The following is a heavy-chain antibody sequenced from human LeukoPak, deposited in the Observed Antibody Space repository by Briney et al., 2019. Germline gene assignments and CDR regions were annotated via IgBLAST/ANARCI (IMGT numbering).Heavy chain of an antibody. CDR3: ARQRGSGTWAFDY. J-gene: IGHJ4*02. D-gene: IGHD3-10*01. CDR1: GDSISSGTYY. V-gene: IGHV4-39*01. Sequence: SETLSLTCTVSGDSISSGTYYWGWIRQPPGKGLEWLGTIYYTGSTYYNPSLKSRVSISVDTSKNQFSLKLRSVTAADTAVYYCARQRGSGTWAFDYWGQGTLVTVSS. CDR2: IYYTGST.